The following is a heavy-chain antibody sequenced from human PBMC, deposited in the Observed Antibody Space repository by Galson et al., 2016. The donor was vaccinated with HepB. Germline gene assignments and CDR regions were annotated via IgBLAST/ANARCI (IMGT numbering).Heavy chain of an antibody. CDR3: ARWGQIVLGAIDV. D-gene: IGHD2-8*02. CDR1: GFAFRTYG. Sequence: SLRLSCADSGFAFRTYGFHWVRQAPGKRLEWLALISYDGRQKYYADSVDGRFTVSRDNSMDTLYLQMKNLRTADTAVYYCARWGQIVLGAIDVWGQGTTVTVSS. J-gene: IGHJ6*02. CDR2: ISYDGRQK. V-gene: IGHV3-30*14.